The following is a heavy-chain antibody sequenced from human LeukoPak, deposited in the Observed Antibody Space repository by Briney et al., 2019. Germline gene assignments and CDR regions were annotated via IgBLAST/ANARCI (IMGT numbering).Heavy chain of an antibody. V-gene: IGHV3-11*01. D-gene: IGHD3-10*01. CDR2: ISSSGSTK. J-gene: IGHJ4*02. CDR3: ARDGHAYGRGSPHY. Sequence: GGSLRLSCAASGFTFSDYYMSWIRQAPGKGLEWVSYISSSGSTKYYADSVKGRFTISRDNAKNSYLQMNSLRAQNTAVYYSARDGHAYGRGSPHYWGQGTLVTVSS. CDR1: GFTFSDYY.